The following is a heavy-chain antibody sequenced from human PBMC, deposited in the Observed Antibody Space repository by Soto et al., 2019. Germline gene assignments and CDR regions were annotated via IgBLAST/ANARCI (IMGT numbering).Heavy chain of an antibody. D-gene: IGHD3-3*01. CDR3: ARVPYGVFGVAVVHYMDV. CDR1: GYTFTSYG. Sequence: GASVKVSCKASGYTFTSYGISWVRRAPGQGLEWMGWISAYNGNTNYAQKLQGRVTMTTDTSTSTAYMELRSLRSDDTAVYYCARVPYGVFGVAVVHYMDVWGKGTTVTVSS. V-gene: IGHV1-18*01. CDR2: ISAYNGNT. J-gene: IGHJ6*03.